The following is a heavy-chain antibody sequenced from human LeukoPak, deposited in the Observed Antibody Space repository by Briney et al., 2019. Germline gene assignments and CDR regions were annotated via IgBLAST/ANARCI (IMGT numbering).Heavy chain of an antibody. CDR2: ISSSSSTM. CDR1: GFTFSIYS. CDR3: AKDEGGTAMVRTPFDY. Sequence: GGSLRLSCAASGFTFSIYSMNWVRQAPGKGLEWISYISSSSSTMYYADSVKGRFTISRDNSKNTLYLQMNSLRAEDTAVYYCAKDEGGTAMVRTPFDYWGQGTLVTVSS. D-gene: IGHD5-18*01. V-gene: IGHV3-48*01. J-gene: IGHJ4*02.